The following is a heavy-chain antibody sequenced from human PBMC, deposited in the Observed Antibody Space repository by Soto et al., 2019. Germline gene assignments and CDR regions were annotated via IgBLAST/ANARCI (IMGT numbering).Heavy chain of an antibody. V-gene: IGHV3-30*18. J-gene: IGHJ4*02. CDR3: AKDRYGSGPESLDY. D-gene: IGHD3-10*01. CDR1: GFTFSSYG. Sequence: GGSLRLSCAASGFTFSSYGMHWVRQAPGKGLEWVAVISYDGSNKYYADSVKGRFTISRDNSKNTLYLQMNSLRAEDTAVYYCAKDRYGSGPESLDYWGQGTLVTVSS. CDR2: ISYDGSNK.